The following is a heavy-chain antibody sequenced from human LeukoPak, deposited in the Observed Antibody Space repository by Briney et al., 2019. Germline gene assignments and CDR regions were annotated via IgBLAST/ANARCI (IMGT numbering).Heavy chain of an antibody. V-gene: IGHV1-24*01. J-gene: IGHJ2*01. Sequence: ASVKVSCKVSGYTLTELSMHWVRQAPGKGLEWMGGFDPEDGETIYAQKFQGRVTMTEDTSTDTAYMELSSLRSEDTAVYYCATEGHSYYDFWSGRYLDLWGRGTLVTVSS. CDR2: FDPEDGET. D-gene: IGHD3-3*01. CDR1: GYTLTELS. CDR3: ATEGHSYYDFWSGRYLDL.